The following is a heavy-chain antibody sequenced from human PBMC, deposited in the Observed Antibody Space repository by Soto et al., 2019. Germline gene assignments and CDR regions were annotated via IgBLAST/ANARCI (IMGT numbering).Heavy chain of an antibody. CDR1: GFTFGDFW. D-gene: IGHD2-2*01. CDR2: IKEDGSEK. V-gene: IGHV3-7*01. Sequence: QPGGSLRLSFAASGFTFGDFWMNWVRQAPGKGLEWVANIKEDGSEKYFLDSVKGRFTISRDNAKNSLYLQINSLRAEDTGVYYCARDLGRTAAGYYYYDAMDVWGQGTTVTVSS. J-gene: IGHJ6*02. CDR3: ARDLGRTAAGYYYYDAMDV.